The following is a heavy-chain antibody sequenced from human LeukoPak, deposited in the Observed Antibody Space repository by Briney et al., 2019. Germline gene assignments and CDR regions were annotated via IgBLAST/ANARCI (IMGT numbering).Heavy chain of an antibody. CDR2: IKSKTDGGTT. V-gene: IGHV3-15*01. J-gene: IGHJ4*02. D-gene: IGHD1-14*01. CDR3: AKDPFEPRNYYFGD. Sequence: GGSLRLSCAASGFTFINAWMSWVRQAPGKGLEWVGRIKSKTDGGTTDYAAPVKGRFTISRDDSKDTLYLQMNSLKTEDTAVYYCAKDPFEPRNYYFGDWGQGTLVTVSS. CDR1: GFTFINAW.